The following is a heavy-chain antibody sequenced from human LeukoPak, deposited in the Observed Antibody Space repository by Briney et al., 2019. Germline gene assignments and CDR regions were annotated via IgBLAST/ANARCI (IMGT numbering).Heavy chain of an antibody. D-gene: IGHD1-20*01. CDR2: MYYSGTT. Sequence: PSETLSLTCTVSGGSISSGSYYWSWIRQPPGKGLEWIAYMYYSGTTYYNPSLKSRVTISVDTSKNQFSLKLSSVTAADTAVYYCARRPITGTTWGAFDIWGQGTMVTVSS. CDR1: GGSISSGSYY. CDR3: ARRPITGTTWGAFDI. V-gene: IGHV4-30-4*08. J-gene: IGHJ3*02.